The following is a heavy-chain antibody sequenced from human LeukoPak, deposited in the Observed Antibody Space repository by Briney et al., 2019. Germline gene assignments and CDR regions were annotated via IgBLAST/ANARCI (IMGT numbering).Heavy chain of an antibody. CDR1: GYTFTIYG. CDR3: AREPERGWFDP. D-gene: IGHD1-14*01. CDR2: ISAYNGNT. V-gene: IGHV1-18*01. J-gene: IGHJ5*02. Sequence: ASVKVSCKASGYTFTIYGISWVRQAPGQGLEWMGWISAYNGNTNYAQKVQGRVTMTTDTSTSTADMELRSLRSDDAAVYYGAREPERGWFDPWGQGTLVTVSS.